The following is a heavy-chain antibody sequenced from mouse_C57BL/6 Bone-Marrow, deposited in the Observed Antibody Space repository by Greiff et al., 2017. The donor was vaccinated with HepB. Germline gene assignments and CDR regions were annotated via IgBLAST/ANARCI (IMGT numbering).Heavy chain of an antibody. J-gene: IGHJ3*01. Sequence: VMLVESGPGLVQPSQSLSITCTVSGFSLTSYGVHWVRQSPGKGLEWLGVIWSGGSTDYNAAFISRLSISKDNSKSQVFFKMNSLQADDTAIYYCATAQATFAWFAYWGQGTLVTVSA. CDR1: GFSLTSYG. CDR3: ATAQATFAWFAY. V-gene: IGHV2-2*01. CDR2: IWSGGST. D-gene: IGHD3-2*02.